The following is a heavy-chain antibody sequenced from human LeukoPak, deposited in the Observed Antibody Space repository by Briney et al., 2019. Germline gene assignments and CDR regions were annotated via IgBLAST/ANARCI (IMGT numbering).Heavy chain of an antibody. J-gene: IGHJ6*02. Sequence: GSLRLSCAASGFTVSSKYMSSVRQAPGKRLEWIGEIHHRAGANYNPSLWGRVTISADTSKNQFSLHLTSVTAADTATFYCARGPVRDDGLTGISYYFGLDVWGHGTTVTVFS. V-gene: IGHV4-34*01. CDR3: ARGPVRDDGLTGISYYFGLDV. CDR2: IHHRAGA. CDR1: GFTVSSKY. D-gene: IGHD2-21*02.